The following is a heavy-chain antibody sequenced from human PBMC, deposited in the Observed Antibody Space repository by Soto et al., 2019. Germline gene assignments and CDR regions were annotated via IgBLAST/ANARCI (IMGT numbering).Heavy chain of an antibody. V-gene: IGHV3-30*18. J-gene: IGHJ4*02. Sequence: GASLRLSCAASGFTFSSYGMHWVRQAPGKGLEWVAVISYDGSNKYYADSVKGRFTISRDNSKNTLYLQMNSLRAEDTAVYYCAKDYGDYPFDYWGQGTLVTGS. CDR1: GFTFSSYG. D-gene: IGHD4-17*01. CDR3: AKDYGDYPFDY. CDR2: ISYDGSNK.